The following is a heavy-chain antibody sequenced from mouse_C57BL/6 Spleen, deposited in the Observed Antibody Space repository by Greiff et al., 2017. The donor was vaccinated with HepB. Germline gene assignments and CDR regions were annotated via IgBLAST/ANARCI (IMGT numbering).Heavy chain of an antibody. V-gene: IGHV1-59*01. Sequence: QVQLQQPGAELVRPGTSVKLSCKASGYTFTSYWMHWVKQRPGQGLEWIGMIDPSDSYTNYNQKFKGKATLTVDTSSSTAYMQLSSLTSEDSAVYYCALTGLWDVFAYWGQGTLVTVSA. J-gene: IGHJ3*01. CDR2: IDPSDSYT. CDR3: ALTGLWDVFAY. CDR1: GYTFTSYW. D-gene: IGHD4-1*01.